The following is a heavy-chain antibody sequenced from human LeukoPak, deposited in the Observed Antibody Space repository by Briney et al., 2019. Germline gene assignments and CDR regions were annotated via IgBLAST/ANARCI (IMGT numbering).Heavy chain of an antibody. CDR3: ARPRNPMVVTPTSRTYFFDS. CDR1: AYTFTAYY. V-gene: IGHV1-2*02. D-gene: IGHD4-23*01. J-gene: IGHJ4*02. Sequence: ASVKVSCKASAYTFTAYYMHWVRQAPGQGLEWMGWINPNSGGTNFAQKFQGRVTVTRDTSISVVYMELSRLRSDDTAVYYCARPRNPMVVTPTSRTYFFDSWGKGTLVTVSS. CDR2: INPNSGGT.